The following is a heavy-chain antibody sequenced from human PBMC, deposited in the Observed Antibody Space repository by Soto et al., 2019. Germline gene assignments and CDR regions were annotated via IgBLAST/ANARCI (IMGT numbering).Heavy chain of an antibody. CDR2: IHYNGNT. V-gene: IGHV4-61*08. CDR3: ATLTTVTTNFDF. J-gene: IGHJ4*02. Sequence: SETLSLTCAVSGGSISSGGYSWSWIRQPPGKGLEWIGYIHYNGNTNYSPSLKSRVTISVDTSKNQFSLNLSSVTAADTAVYYCATLTTVTTNFDFWGQGTLVTVSS. CDR1: GGSISSGGYS. D-gene: IGHD4-17*01.